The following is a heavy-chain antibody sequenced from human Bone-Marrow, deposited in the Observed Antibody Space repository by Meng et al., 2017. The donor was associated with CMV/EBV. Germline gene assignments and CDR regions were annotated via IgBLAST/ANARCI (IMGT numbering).Heavy chain of an antibody. V-gene: IGHV4-39*07. Sequence: SETLSLTCTVADGSMNTGSYYWGWIRQPPGKGLEWIGEINHSGSTNYNPSLKSRVTISVDTSKNQFSLKLSSVTAADTAVYYCARAAEAAAATLWVNWFDPWGQGTLVTVAS. CDR3: ARAAEAAAATLWVNWFDP. CDR2: INHSGST. D-gene: IGHD6-13*01. CDR1: DGSMNTGSYY. J-gene: IGHJ5*02.